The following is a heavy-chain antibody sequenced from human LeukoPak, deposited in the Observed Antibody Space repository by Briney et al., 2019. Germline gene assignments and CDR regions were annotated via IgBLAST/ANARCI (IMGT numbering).Heavy chain of an antibody. CDR1: GFTFSSYG. D-gene: IGHD1-26*01. V-gene: IGHV3-30*02. J-gene: IGHJ4*02. Sequence: PGGSLRLSCAASGFTFSSYGMHWVRQAPGKGLEWVAFIRYDGSNKYYADSVKGRFTISRDNSKNTLYLQMNSLRAEDTAVYYCAKDFRGGGGARPTYFDYWGQGTLVTVSS. CDR3: AKDFRGGGGARPTYFDY. CDR2: IRYDGSNK.